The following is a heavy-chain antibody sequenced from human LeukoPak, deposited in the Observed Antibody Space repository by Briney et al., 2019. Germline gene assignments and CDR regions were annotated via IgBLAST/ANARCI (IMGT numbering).Heavy chain of an antibody. Sequence: GSSVKVSCKASGGTFSSYAISWVRQAPGQGPEGMGRIIPILGIANYAQKFQGRVTITADKSTSTAYVELSSLRSEDTAVYYCARRRIAAAGNDAFDIWGQGTMVTVSS. V-gene: IGHV1-69*04. CDR1: GGTFSSYA. CDR2: IIPILGIA. J-gene: IGHJ3*02. D-gene: IGHD6-13*01. CDR3: ARRRIAAAGNDAFDI.